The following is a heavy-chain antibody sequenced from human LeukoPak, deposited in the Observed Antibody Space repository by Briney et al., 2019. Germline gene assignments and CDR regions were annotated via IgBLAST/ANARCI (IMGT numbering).Heavy chain of an antibody. V-gene: IGHV1-2*02. CDR3: ARPANLYYASDAFDI. D-gene: IGHD3-16*01. CDR2: INPNSGAT. Sequence: GASVKVSCKASGYTITDYYIHWVRQAPGQGLEWMGWINPNSGATNYAQKFQDRVTVTRDTSVGTAYMELRSLRSDDTAVYYCARPANLYYASDAFDIWGQGTMVTVSS. J-gene: IGHJ3*02. CDR1: GYTITDYY.